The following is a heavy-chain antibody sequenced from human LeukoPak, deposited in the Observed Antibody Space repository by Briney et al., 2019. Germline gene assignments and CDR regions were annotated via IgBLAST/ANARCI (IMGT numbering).Heavy chain of an antibody. V-gene: IGHV3-49*04. D-gene: IGHD4-17*01. CDR2: LRIKAYGGTT. Sequence: PGRSLRPSCTASGFPFGDYAVSCVRPAPGKGLEWVGFLRIKAYGGTTEYAASGKGRFIISRKDSNSIAYLQMNSLKTDETAVYYCTRDRRGDYPHFDYWGQGTLVTVSS. CDR3: TRDRRGDYPHFDY. J-gene: IGHJ4*02. CDR1: GFPFGDYA.